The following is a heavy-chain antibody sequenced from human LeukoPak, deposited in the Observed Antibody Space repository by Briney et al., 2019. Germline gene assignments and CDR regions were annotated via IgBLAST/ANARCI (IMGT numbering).Heavy chain of an antibody. D-gene: IGHD4-17*01. V-gene: IGHV4-30-4*01. CDR1: GGSISSGDYY. Sequence: SETLSLTCTVSGGSISSGDYYWNWIRQPPGKGLEWIGYIYYSGSTYYNPSLKSRVTISIQTSKNQFSLKLTSVTATDTAVYYCAGDYGDLLTGIRFDTWGQGTLVTVSS. CDR3: AGDYGDLLTGIRFDT. J-gene: IGHJ5*02. CDR2: IYYSGST.